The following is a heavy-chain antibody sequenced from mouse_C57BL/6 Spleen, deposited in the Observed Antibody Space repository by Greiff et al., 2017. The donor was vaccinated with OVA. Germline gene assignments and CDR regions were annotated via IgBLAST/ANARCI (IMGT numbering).Heavy chain of an antibody. D-gene: IGHD2-1*01. CDR2: IYPGDGDT. Sequence: QVQLQQSGPELVKPGASVKISCKASGYAFSSSWMNWVKPRPGKGLEWIGRIYPGDGDTNYNGKFKGKATLTADKSSSTAYMQLSSLTSEDSAVYFCARLGNYGNAGYWGQGTTLTVSS. V-gene: IGHV1-82*01. CDR3: ARLGNYGNAGY. CDR1: GYAFSSSW. J-gene: IGHJ2*01.